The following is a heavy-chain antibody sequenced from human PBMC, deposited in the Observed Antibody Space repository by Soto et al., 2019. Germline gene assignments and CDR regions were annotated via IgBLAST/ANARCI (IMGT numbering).Heavy chain of an antibody. D-gene: IGHD3-10*01. V-gene: IGHV2-26*01. CDR1: GFSLSNARMG. CDR3: ARMSAIYDLGGGKFDY. J-gene: IGHJ4*02. CDR2: IFSNDEK. Sequence: QVTLKESGPVLVKPTETLTLTCTVSGFSLSNARMGVSWIRQPPGKALEWLAHIFSNDEKSYSTSLKSRLTISKDTSKSQVVLTMTNMDPVDTATYYCARMSAIYDLGGGKFDYWGQGTLVTVSS.